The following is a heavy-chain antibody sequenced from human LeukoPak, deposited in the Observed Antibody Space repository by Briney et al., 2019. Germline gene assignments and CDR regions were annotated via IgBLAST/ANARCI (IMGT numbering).Heavy chain of an antibody. V-gene: IGHV3-23*01. J-gene: IGHJ6*02. Sequence: GGSLRLSCAASGVTLSSYAMSWARQAPGKGLEWVSGISSSGSGGNTYYADSVKGRFTISRDNSKNTLYLQMNSLRAEDTAVYYCAKRQSGAARRGDYGMDVWGQGTTVTVSS. CDR2: ISSSGSGGNT. D-gene: IGHD6-6*01. CDR3: AKRQSGAARRGDYGMDV. CDR1: GVTLSSYA.